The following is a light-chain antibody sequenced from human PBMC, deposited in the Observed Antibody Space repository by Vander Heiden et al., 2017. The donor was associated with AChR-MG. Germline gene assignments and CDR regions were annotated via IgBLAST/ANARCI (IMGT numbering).Light chain of an antibody. Sequence: EIVLTQSPATLSLSPGERATLPCRASQSVSSYLAWYQQKPGQAPRLLIYDASNRATGIPARFSGSGSGTDFTLTISSLEPEDFAVYYCQQRSNPPETFGPGTKVDIK. CDR1: QSVSSY. CDR3: QQRSNPPET. J-gene: IGKJ3*01. CDR2: DAS. V-gene: IGKV3-11*01.